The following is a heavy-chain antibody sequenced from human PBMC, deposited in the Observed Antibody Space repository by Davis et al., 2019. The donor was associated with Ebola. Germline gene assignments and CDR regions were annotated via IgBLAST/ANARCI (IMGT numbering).Heavy chain of an antibody. D-gene: IGHD6-19*01. CDR3: ARAGAVAGDY. CDR2: IIPIFGTA. Sequence: SVKVSCKASGGTFSSYAISWVRQAPGQGLEWMGGIIPIFGTANYAQKLQGRVTMTTDTSTSTAYMELRSLRSDDTAVYYCARAGAVAGDYWGQGTLVTVSS. J-gene: IGHJ4*02. CDR1: GGTFSSYA. V-gene: IGHV1-69*05.